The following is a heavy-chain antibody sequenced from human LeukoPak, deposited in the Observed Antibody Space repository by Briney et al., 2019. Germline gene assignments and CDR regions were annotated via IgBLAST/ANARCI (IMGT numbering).Heavy chain of an antibody. D-gene: IGHD1-14*01. CDR2: INQDESSQ. CDR1: GFSFTTYW. Sequence: GGSLRLSCAASGFSFTTYWMGWVRQAPGKGLEWVANINQDESSQYYVDAVRGRFTISRDNAKNSLYLQMNSLRAEDTAVYYCARDRYLVLWGQGTLVTVSS. CDR3: ARDRYLVL. J-gene: IGHJ4*02. V-gene: IGHV3-7*01.